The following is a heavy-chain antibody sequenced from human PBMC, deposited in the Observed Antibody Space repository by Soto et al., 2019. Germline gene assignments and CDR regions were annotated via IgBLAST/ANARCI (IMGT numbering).Heavy chain of an antibody. CDR1: GGSISSGGYD. CDR2: IYYSWST. CDR3: ARREGASHYDSGMDV. V-gene: IGHV4-31*03. J-gene: IGHJ6*02. Sequence: QVQLQESGPGLVKPSQTLSLTCPVSGGSISSGGYDWRWIRQHPGKGMEWIGYIYYSWSTYYNQSLKSRVTISVDTSKNQYYLKLSSVTAADTAVYYCARREGASHYDSGMDVWGQGTTVTVSS.